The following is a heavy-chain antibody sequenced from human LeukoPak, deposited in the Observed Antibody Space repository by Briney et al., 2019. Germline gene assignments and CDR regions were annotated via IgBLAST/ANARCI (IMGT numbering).Heavy chain of an antibody. D-gene: IGHD1-1*01. CDR1: GFTFSDYY. CDR3: ARENLQLARGWFDP. CDR2: ISSSGSTI. J-gene: IGHJ5*02. V-gene: IGHV3-11*01. Sequence: GGSLRLSCAASGFTFSDYYMSWIRRAPGKGLEWVSYISSSGSTIYYADSVKGRFTISRDNAKNSLYLQMNSLRAEDTAVYYCARENLQLARGWFDPWGQGTLVTVSS.